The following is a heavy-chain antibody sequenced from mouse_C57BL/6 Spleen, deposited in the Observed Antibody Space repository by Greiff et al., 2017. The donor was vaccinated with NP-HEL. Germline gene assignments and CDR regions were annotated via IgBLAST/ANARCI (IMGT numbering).Heavy chain of an antibody. CDR3: ARHEGYYYGSRGGYFDY. Sequence: VQLQQSGAELVKPGASVKLSCKASGYTFTEYTIHWVKQRSGQGLEWIGWFYPGSGSIKYNEKFKDKATLTADKSSSTVYMELSRLTSEDSAVCFCARHEGYYYGSRGGYFDYWGQGTTLTVSS. J-gene: IGHJ2*01. D-gene: IGHD1-1*01. V-gene: IGHV1-62-2*01. CDR1: GYTFTEYT. CDR2: FYPGSGSI.